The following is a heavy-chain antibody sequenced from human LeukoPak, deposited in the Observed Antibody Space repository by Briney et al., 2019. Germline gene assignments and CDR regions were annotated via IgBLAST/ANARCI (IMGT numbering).Heavy chain of an antibody. CDR1: GFTFSSYS. D-gene: IGHD2-2*01. J-gene: IGHJ4*02. V-gene: IGHV3-21*01. CDR3: AKLVVPAALDY. CDR2: ISSSSSYI. Sequence: GGSLRLSCAASGFTFSSYSMNWVRQAPGKGLEWVSSISSSSSYIYYADSVKGRFTISRDNSKNTLYLQMNSLRAEDTAVYYCAKLVVPAALDYWGQGTLVTVSS.